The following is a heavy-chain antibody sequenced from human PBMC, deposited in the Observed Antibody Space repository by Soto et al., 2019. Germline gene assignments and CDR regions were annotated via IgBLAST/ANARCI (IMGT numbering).Heavy chain of an antibody. CDR3: ASSSPFHY. CDR2: IYYSGNT. Sequence: SETLSLTCSVSSASLSSSTYYWSWIRRPPGRGPEWIGSIYYSGNTYYKPSLKSRVSISIDTSRNQFSLKLTSVTAADTGVYYCASSSPFHYWGPGILVT. V-gene: IGHV4-39*01. CDR1: SASLSSSTYY. D-gene: IGHD6-6*01. J-gene: IGHJ4*02.